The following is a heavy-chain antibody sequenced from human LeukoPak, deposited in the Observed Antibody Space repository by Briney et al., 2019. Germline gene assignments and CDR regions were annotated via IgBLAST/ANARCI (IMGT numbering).Heavy chain of an antibody. CDR2: ISGSGGST. V-gene: IGHV3-23*01. J-gene: IGHJ4*02. CDR1: GFTFSSYA. Sequence: PGGSLRLSCAASGFTFSSYAMSWVRQAPGKGLEWVSAISGSGGSTYYADSVKGRFTISRDNSKNTLYLQMNSLRAEDTAVYYRAKDSGVYYYDSSGYPFDYWGQGTLVTVSS. CDR3: AKDSGVYYYDSSGYPFDY. D-gene: IGHD3-22*01.